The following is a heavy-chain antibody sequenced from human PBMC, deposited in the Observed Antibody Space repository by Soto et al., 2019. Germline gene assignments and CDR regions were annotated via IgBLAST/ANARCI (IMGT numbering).Heavy chain of an antibody. Sequence: GGSLRLSCAASGFTFSTYWMSWVRQAPGKGLEWVANIKPDGSEKWYVDSVRGRFTISRDNAKNSLYLQMNSLTAEDTAVYYCARDPYDSGGYAAFDIWGQGTMVTVSS. V-gene: IGHV3-7*04. J-gene: IGHJ3*02. CDR3: ARDPYDSGGYAAFDI. D-gene: IGHD3-22*01. CDR2: IKPDGSEK. CDR1: GFTFSTYW.